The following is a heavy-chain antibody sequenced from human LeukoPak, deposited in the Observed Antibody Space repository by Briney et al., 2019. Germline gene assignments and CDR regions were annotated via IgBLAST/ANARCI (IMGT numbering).Heavy chain of an antibody. CDR3: ARGAYYDSSGYNFDY. CDR1: GFTVSSNY. J-gene: IGHJ4*02. D-gene: IGHD3-22*01. V-gene: IGHV3-53*05. Sequence: GGSLRLSCAASGFTVSSNYMSWVRQAPGKGLEWVSGIYSGGSTYYADSVKGRFTISRDNSKNTLYLQMNSLRAEDTAVYYCARGAYYDSSGYNFDYWGQGTLVTVSS. CDR2: IYSGGST.